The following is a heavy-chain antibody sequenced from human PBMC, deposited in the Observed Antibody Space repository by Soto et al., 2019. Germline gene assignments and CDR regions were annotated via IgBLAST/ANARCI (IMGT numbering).Heavy chain of an antibody. CDR3: ARIFGGVIFSY. D-gene: IGHD3-3*01. Sequence: GASVKVSCKASGYTFTSYYMHWVRQAPGQGLEWMGIINPSGGSTSYAQKFQGRVTMTRDTSTSTVYMELSSLRPEDTAVYYCARIFGGVIFSYWGQGSLVTVSS. J-gene: IGHJ1*01. V-gene: IGHV1-46*01. CDR2: INPSGGST. CDR1: GYTFTSYY.